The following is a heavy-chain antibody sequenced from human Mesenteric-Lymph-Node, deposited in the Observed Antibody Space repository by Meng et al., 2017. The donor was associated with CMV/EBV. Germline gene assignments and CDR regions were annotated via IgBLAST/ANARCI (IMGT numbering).Heavy chain of an antibody. D-gene: IGHD5-12*01. Sequence: FTSYGISWVRQAPGQGLEWMGWISAYNGNTNYAQKVQGRVSMTTDTSTTTSYMELRSLRSDDTAVYYCATTLGYSGYDRYYYYGMDVWGQGTTVTVSS. CDR3: ATTLGYSGYDRYYYYGMDV. J-gene: IGHJ6*02. CDR1: FTSYG. V-gene: IGHV1-18*01. CDR2: ISAYNGNT.